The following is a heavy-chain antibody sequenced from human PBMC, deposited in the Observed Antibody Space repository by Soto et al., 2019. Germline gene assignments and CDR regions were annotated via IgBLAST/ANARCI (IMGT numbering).Heavy chain of an antibody. J-gene: IGHJ3*02. Sequence: EVQLVESGGGLVQPGGSLRLSCAASGFTFSSYSMNWVRQAPGKGLEWVSYISSSSSTIYYADSVKGRFTISRDNAKNSLYLQMNSLRAEDTAVYYCARDLLAAAAGTDAFDIWGQGTMVTVSS. CDR1: GFTFSSYS. V-gene: IGHV3-48*01. D-gene: IGHD6-13*01. CDR3: ARDLLAAAAGTDAFDI. CDR2: ISSSSSTI.